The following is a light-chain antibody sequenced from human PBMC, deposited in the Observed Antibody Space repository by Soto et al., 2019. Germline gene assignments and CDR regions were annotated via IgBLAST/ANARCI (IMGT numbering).Light chain of an antibody. V-gene: IGLV2-14*01. J-gene: IGLJ1*01. Sequence: QSALTQPASVSGSPGQSITISCTGTSSDVGGYNYVSWYQQHPGKAPKLIIYEVSNRPSGVSNRFSGSKSGNAASLTISGLQAEDEADYYCSSYTSSYTQVFGTGTKLTVL. CDR2: EVS. CDR1: SSDVGGYNY. CDR3: SSYTSSYTQV.